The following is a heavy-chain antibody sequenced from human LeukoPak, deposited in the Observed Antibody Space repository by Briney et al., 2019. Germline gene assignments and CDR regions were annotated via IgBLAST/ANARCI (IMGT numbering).Heavy chain of an antibody. Sequence: GGSLRLSCAASGFTFSGFAMSWVRRTPGKGLEWVSGISGSGDNTLYADSVKGRFTISRDNAKNSLYLQMNSLRAEDTAVYYCAKGGYCSSTSCYAACYFDYWGQGTLVTVSS. V-gene: IGHV3-23*01. CDR2: ISGSGDNT. D-gene: IGHD2-2*01. J-gene: IGHJ4*02. CDR1: GFTFSGFA. CDR3: AKGGYCSSTSCYAACYFDY.